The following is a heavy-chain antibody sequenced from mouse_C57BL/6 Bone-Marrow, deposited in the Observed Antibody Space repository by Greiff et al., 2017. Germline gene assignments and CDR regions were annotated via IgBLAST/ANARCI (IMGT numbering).Heavy chain of an antibody. Sequence: QVQLQQPGAELVMPGASVKLSCKASGYTFTSYWMHWVKQRPGQGLEWIGEIDPSDSYTNYNQKFKGKSTLTVDKSSSTDYMQLSSLTSEDSAVYYCAREGDYGSSYDFDYWGQGTTLTVSS. D-gene: IGHD1-1*01. V-gene: IGHV1-69*01. CDR2: IDPSDSYT. J-gene: IGHJ2*01. CDR3: AREGDYGSSYDFDY. CDR1: GYTFTSYW.